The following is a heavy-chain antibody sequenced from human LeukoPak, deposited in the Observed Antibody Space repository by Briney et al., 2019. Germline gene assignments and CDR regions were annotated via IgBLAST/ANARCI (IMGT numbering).Heavy chain of an antibody. Sequence: GGSLRLSCAASGFTFSSYNMHWVRQAPGKGLEWVAKIKQDGSESYYVDSVKGRFIISRDNAKNSLYLQMNSLRAEDTAVYYCAELGITMIGGVWGKGTTVTISS. V-gene: IGHV3-7*01. CDR3: AELGITMIGGV. CDR2: IKQDGSES. J-gene: IGHJ6*04. D-gene: IGHD3-10*02. CDR1: GFTFSSYN.